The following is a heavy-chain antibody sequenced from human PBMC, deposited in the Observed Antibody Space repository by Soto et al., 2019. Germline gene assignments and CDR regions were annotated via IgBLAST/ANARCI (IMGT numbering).Heavy chain of an antibody. J-gene: IGHJ5*02. D-gene: IGHD4-17*01. Sequence: PSETLSLTCAVYGESFSGYFWSWIRQPPGEGLQWIGEINRSGGTNCNPSLKSRDTISVDTSKNQFSLKLSSVTAADTAMYYCTRLPWADYGGIFDPWGQGTLVTVSS. CDR2: INRSGGT. CDR1: GESFSGYF. V-gene: IGHV4-34*01. CDR3: TRLPWADYGGIFDP.